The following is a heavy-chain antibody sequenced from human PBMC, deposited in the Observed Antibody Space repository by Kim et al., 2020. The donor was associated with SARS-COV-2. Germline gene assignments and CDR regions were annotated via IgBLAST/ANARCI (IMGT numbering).Heavy chain of an antibody. V-gene: IGHV3-49*03. J-gene: IGHJ4*02. CDR3: TRELRFGYLNPFFDY. D-gene: IGHD3-10*01. CDR2: IRSEAYGGTT. CDR1: GFTFDDYA. Sequence: GGSLRLSCTASGFTFDDYAMSWFRQAPGKGLEWVGFIRSEAYGGTTEYAASVKGRFTISRDDSKSIAYLQMNSLKTEDTAVYYCTRELRFGYLNPFFDYWGQGTLSTVSS.